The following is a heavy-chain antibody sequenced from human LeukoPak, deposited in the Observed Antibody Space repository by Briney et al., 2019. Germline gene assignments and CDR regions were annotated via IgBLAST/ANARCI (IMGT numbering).Heavy chain of an antibody. J-gene: IGHJ4*02. CDR1: GFTFDDYA. CDR3: AKEDGSGSYPQFDY. CDR2: ISWNSGSM. V-gene: IGHV3-9*01. D-gene: IGHD3-10*01. Sequence: GRSLRLSCAASGFTFDDYAMHWVRQAPGKGLEWVSGISWNSGSMGYADSVKGRFTISRDNAKNSLYLQMNSLRAEDTALYYCAKEDGSGSYPQFDYWGQGTLVTVSS.